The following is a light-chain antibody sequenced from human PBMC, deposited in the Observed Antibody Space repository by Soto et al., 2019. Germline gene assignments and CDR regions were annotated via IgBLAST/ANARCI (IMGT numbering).Light chain of an antibody. Sequence: NFMLTQPHSVSESPGKTVTIPCSRSSGNIASHSVQWYQQRPGSAPTTVIYEYYQRPSGVPDRFSGSIDTSSNSASLTISGLKTEDEADYYCQFYDESTPVVFGGGTKLTVL. V-gene: IGLV6-57*04. CDR3: QFYDESTPVV. CDR2: EYY. CDR1: SGNIASHS. J-gene: IGLJ2*01.